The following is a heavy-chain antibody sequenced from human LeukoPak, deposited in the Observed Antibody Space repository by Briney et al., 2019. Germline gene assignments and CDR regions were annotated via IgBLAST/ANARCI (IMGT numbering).Heavy chain of an antibody. V-gene: IGHV3-66*01. D-gene: IGHD2-15*01. CDR2: IYSGGST. Sequence: PGGSLRLSCAASGFTVSSNYMSWVRQAPGKGLEWVSVIYSGGSTYYADSVRGRFTISRDNSKNTLYLQMNSLRAEDTAIYYCAKTWQLSFDSWGQGTLVTVSS. CDR1: GFTVSSNY. CDR3: AKTWQLSFDS. J-gene: IGHJ5*01.